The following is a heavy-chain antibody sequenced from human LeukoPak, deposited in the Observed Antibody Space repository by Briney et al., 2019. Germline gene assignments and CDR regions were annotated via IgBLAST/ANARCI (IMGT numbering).Heavy chain of an antibody. V-gene: IGHV4-39*02. CDR2: VYYFGNA. D-gene: IGHD3-10*01. Sequence: SETLSLTCSVSGGSIPTTRYYWGWIRQSPGKGLEWIGSVYYFGNAYYRPSLLSRTTISIDTSKKHITLNLTSVTARDTAIYYCATRKEGSYFESWGQGTLVTVSS. CDR1: GGSIPTTRYY. J-gene: IGHJ4*02. CDR3: ATRKEGSYFES.